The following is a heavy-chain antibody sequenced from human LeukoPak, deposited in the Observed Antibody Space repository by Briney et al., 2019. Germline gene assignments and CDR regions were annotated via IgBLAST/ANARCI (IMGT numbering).Heavy chain of an antibody. CDR2: ISVYNGDT. CDR1: GYTFTTYG. V-gene: IGHV1-18*01. CDR3: ARDSVAVRPGWFDP. J-gene: IGHJ5*02. Sequence: ASVKVSCKPTGYTFTTYGISWVRQAPGQGLEWMGWISVYNGDTKYAQKFQGRVTMTTDTSTSTAYMELTSLRSDDTAVYYCARDSVAVRPGWFDPWGQGTLVTVSS. D-gene: IGHD6-6*01.